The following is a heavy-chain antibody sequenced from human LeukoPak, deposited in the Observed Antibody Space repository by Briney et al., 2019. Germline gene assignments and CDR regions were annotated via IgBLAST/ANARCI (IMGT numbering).Heavy chain of an antibody. J-gene: IGHJ5*02. CDR1: GGTFSSYA. V-gene: IGHV1-69*13. D-gene: IGHD2-15*01. Sequence: SVKVSCKASGGTFSSYAISWVRQAPRQGLEWMGGIIPIFGTANYAQKFQGRVTITADESTSTAYMELSSLRSEDTAVYYCARGVVAATDNWFDPWGQGTLVTVSS. CDR3: ARGVVAATDNWFDP. CDR2: IIPIFGTA.